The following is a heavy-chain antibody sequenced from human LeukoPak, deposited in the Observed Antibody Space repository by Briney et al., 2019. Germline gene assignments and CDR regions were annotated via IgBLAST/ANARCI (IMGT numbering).Heavy chain of an antibody. CDR3: ARVGGSRLKDY. CDR2: ISSSSSYI. J-gene: IGHJ4*02. CDR1: GFPFSSYA. Sequence: GSLRLSCAASGFPFSSYAMSWVRQAPGKGLEWVSSISSSSSYIYYADSVKGRFTISRDNAKNSLYLQMNSLRAEDTAVYYCARVGGSRLKDYWGQGTLVTVSS. V-gene: IGHV3-21*01. D-gene: IGHD3-10*01.